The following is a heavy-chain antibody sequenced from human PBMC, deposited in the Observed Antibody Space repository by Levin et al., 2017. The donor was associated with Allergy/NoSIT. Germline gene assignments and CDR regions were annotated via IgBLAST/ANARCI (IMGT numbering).Heavy chain of an antibody. Sequence: HTGGSLRLSCAASGFTFSSYDMHWVRQAPGKGLEWVAVIWYDGSIQHYADSVKGRFTISRDNSRNTLHLRMNSLRADDTAVYYCARDPYTDKHYFDYWGRGTLVTVSS. CDR3: ARDPYTDKHYFDY. CDR2: IWYDGSIQ. CDR1: GFTFSSYD. J-gene: IGHJ4*02. D-gene: IGHD3-22*01. V-gene: IGHV3-33*01.